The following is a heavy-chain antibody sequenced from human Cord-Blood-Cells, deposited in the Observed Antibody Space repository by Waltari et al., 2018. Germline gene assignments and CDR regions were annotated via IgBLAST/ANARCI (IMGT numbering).Heavy chain of an antibody. J-gene: IGHJ5*02. CDR3: ARDLRGIAAAGTSNWFDP. D-gene: IGHD6-13*01. V-gene: IGHV1-69*06. CDR1: GGTFSSYA. CDR2: IIPIFGTA. Sequence: QVQLVQSGAEVKKPGSSVKVSCKDSGGTFSSYAIRWVRQAPGQGLEWMGGIIPIFGTANYAQKFQGRVTITADKSTSTAYMELSSLRSEDTAVYYCARDLRGIAAAGTSNWFDPWGQGTLVTVSS.